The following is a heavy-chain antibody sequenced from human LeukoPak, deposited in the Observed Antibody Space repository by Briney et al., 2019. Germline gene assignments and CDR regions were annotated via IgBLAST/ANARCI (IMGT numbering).Heavy chain of an antibody. Sequence: GGSLRLSCAASGFTFSNAWMSWVRQAPGKGLEWVSYISSSGSPIYYADSVKGRFTISRDNAKNSLYLRMNSLRAEDTAVYYCARERRGYSGYDSSDAFDIWGQGTMVTVSS. CDR2: ISSSGSPI. CDR1: GFTFSNAW. CDR3: ARERRGYSGYDSSDAFDI. J-gene: IGHJ3*02. D-gene: IGHD5-12*01. V-gene: IGHV3-11*04.